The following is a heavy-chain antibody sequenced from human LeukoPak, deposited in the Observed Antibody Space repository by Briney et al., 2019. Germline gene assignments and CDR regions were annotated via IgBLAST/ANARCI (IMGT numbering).Heavy chain of an antibody. CDR1: GFTFSSYA. J-gene: IGHJ6*03. Sequence: HPGGSLRLSCAASGFTFSSYAMHWVRQAPGKGLEWVAVISYDGSNKYYADSVEGRFTISRDNSKNTLYLQMNSLRAEDTAVYYCARDGSWNDHYYYYMDVWGKGTTVTVSS. V-gene: IGHV3-30*04. D-gene: IGHD1-1*01. CDR2: ISYDGSNK. CDR3: ARDGSWNDHYYYYMDV.